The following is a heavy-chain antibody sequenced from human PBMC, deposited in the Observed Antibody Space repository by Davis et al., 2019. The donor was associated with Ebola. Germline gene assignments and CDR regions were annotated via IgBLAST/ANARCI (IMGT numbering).Heavy chain of an antibody. Sequence: GGSLRLSCAASGFTFSSYGMHWVRQAPGKGLQWVSGITGSGGDTYYADSVKGRFTISRDNSKNTLYLQMNSLRAEDTAVYYCARPGGDYGDYRGGFDYWGQGTLVTVSS. V-gene: IGHV3-NL1*01. CDR2: ITGSGGDT. CDR3: ARPGGDYGDYRGGFDY. J-gene: IGHJ4*02. CDR1: GFTFSSYG. D-gene: IGHD4-17*01.